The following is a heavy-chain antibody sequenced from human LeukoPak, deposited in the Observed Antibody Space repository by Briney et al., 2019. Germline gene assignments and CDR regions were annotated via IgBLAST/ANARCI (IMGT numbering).Heavy chain of an antibody. V-gene: IGHV3-21*01. J-gene: IGHJ4*02. D-gene: IGHD6-6*01. Sequence: GGPMRLSCAASGFTFSSYSMNWVRQAPGKGLEWVSSISSSSYIYYADSVKGRFTISRDNTKNSLYLQMNSLRAEDTAVYYCAREIAARGFDYWGQGTLVTVSS. CDR2: ISSSSYI. CDR3: AREIAARGFDY. CDR1: GFTFSSYS.